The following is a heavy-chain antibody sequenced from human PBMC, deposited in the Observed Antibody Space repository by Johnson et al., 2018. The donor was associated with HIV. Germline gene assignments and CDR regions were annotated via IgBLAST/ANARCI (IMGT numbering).Heavy chain of an antibody. D-gene: IGHD6-19*01. V-gene: IGHV3-33*08. CDR2: ISFDGNLK. J-gene: IGHJ3*01. CDR3: ARLSSGWYWV. Sequence: QVQLVESGGGVVQPGKSLTLSCVVSGLSFSNFGIHWVRQAPGKGPEWVAVISFDGNLKKYADSVKGRFTISRDNAKSSLYLQMNSLRAEDTAVYYCARLSSGWYWVWGQGTMVTVSS. CDR1: GLSFSNFG.